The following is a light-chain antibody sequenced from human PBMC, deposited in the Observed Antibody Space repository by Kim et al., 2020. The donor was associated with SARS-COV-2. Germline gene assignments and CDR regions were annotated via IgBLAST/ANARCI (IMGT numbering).Light chain of an antibody. CDR2: QDT. J-gene: IGLJ2*01. CDR3: QAWDSGAVV. CDR1: KLGNKY. Sequence: SYELTQPPSVSVSPGQTSSISCSGDKLGNKYVSWYQQRPGQSPVLVIYQDTKRPSGIPERLSGSNSGNTATLTISETQAMDEADYYCQAWDSGAVVFGGG. V-gene: IGLV3-1*01.